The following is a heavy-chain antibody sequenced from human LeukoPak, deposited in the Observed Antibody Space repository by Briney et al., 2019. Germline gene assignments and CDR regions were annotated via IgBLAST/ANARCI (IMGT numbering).Heavy chain of an antibody. V-gene: IGHV4-59*08. D-gene: IGHD1-26*01. J-gene: IGHJ4*02. CDR2: IYYSGST. CDR1: GGSISSYY. CDR3: ARSNSGSYCKD. Sequence: PSETLSLTCTVPGGSISSYYWSWIRQPPGKGLEWIGYIYYSGSTNYNPSLKSRVTISVDTSKNQFSLKLSSVTAADTAVYYCARSNSGSYCKDWGQGTLVTVSS.